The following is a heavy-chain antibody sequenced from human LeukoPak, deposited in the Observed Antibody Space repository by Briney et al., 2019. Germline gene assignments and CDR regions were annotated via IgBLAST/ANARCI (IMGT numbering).Heavy chain of an antibody. V-gene: IGHV1-46*01. D-gene: IGHD5-18*01. CDR1: GYTFTSYY. CDR2: INPSGGST. CDR3: ARGQGVTGFDP. J-gene: IGHJ5*02. Sequence: AAVKVSCKASGYTFTSYYMHWVRQAPGQGLEWMGIINPSGGSTSYAQKFQGRVTMTRDMSTSTVYMELSSLRSEDTAVYYCARGQGVTGFDPWGQGTLVTVSS.